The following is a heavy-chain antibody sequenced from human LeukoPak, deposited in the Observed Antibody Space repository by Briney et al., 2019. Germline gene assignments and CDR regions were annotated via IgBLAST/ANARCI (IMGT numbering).Heavy chain of an antibody. D-gene: IGHD5-24*01. J-gene: IGHJ4*02. CDR2: INPNSGGT. CDR1: GYTFTGYY. V-gene: IGHV1-2*02. Sequence: ASVKVSCRASGYTFTGYYMHWVRQAPGQGLEWMGWINPNSGGTNYAQKFQGRVTMTRDTSISTAYMELSSLRSDDTAVYYCARGDGYNVYYWGQGTLVTVSS. CDR3: ARGDGYNVYY.